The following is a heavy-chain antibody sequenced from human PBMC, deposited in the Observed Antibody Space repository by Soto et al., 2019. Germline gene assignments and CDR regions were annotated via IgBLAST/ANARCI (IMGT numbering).Heavy chain of an antibody. CDR2: IGVGGET. J-gene: IGHJ6*02. V-gene: IGHV3-13*01. Sequence: GGSLRLSCVASGFTFSIYDMHWVRQPTGKGLEWVSAIGVGGETYYSGSVKGRFTISRENAKNSLYLQMNSLRAEDTAIYYCVREWVDTYGRHPPFGLDVWGQGTTVTVSS. CDR1: GFTFSIYD. CDR3: VREWVDTYGRHPPFGLDV. D-gene: IGHD5-18*01.